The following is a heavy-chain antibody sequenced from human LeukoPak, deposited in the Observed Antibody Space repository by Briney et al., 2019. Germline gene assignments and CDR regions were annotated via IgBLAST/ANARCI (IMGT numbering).Heavy chain of an antibody. J-gene: IGHJ4*02. V-gene: IGHV4-39*07. CDR2: IYYSGST. Sequence: SETLSLTCTVSGGSISSSSYYWAWIRQPPGKGLEWIGSIYYSGSTYYNPSLKSRVTISVDTSKNQFSLKLSSVTAADTAVYYCAKEGGAVAGNYFDYWGQGTLVTVSS. CDR1: GGSISSSSYY. CDR3: AKEGGAVAGNYFDY. D-gene: IGHD6-19*01.